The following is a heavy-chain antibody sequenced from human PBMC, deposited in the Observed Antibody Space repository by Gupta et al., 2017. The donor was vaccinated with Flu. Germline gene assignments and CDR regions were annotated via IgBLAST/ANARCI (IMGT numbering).Heavy chain of an antibody. V-gene: IGHV3-53*04. Sequence: EVQLVESGGGLVQPGGSLRLSCAASGFTVSSNYMSWVRQAPGKGLEWVSVIYSGGSTYYADAVKGRLTISRHNSKNTLYLQMKSMRAEDTAVYYFARDKTGFGVLGYWGQGTLVTVSS. CDR1: GFTVSSNY. J-gene: IGHJ4*02. CDR2: IYSGGST. CDR3: ARDKTGFGVLGY. D-gene: IGHD3-10*01.